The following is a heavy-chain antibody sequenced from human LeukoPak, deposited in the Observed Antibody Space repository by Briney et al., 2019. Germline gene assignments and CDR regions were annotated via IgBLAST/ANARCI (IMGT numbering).Heavy chain of an antibody. CDR2: IYHSGST. CDR3: ASRVTVAAAKNFDS. Sequence: SETLSLTCDVSGYSINSGFYWGWIRRPPGKGLEWIASIYHSGSTYYNPSLKSRATISVDSSENQFSLKVTSVTAADTAVYYCASRVTVAAAKNFDSWGQGPLVTVSS. D-gene: IGHD2-15*01. CDR1: GYSINSGFY. V-gene: IGHV4-38-2*01. J-gene: IGHJ4*02.